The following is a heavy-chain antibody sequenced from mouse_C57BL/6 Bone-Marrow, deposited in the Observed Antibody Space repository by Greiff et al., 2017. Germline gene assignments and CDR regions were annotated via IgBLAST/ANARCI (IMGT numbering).Heavy chain of an antibody. V-gene: IGHV5-6*01. CDR3: ASLHYYGSSYDYFDY. D-gene: IGHD1-1*01. CDR2: ISSGGSYT. J-gene: IGHJ2*01. CDR1: GFTFSSYG. Sequence: DVHLVESGGDLVKPGGSLKLSCAASGFTFSSYGMSWVRQTPDKRLEWVATISSGGSYTYYPDSVKGRFTISRDNAKNTLYLQMSSLKSEDTAMYYCASLHYYGSSYDYFDYWGQGTTLTVSS.